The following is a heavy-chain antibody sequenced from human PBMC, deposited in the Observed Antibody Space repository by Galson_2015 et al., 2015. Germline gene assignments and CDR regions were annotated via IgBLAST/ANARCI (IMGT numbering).Heavy chain of an antibody. CDR1: GFTFSTYS. Sequence: SLRLSCAASGFTFSTYSMNWVRQAPGKGLEWVSSITSSSTYIYYADSVKGRFTISRDNAKNSLYLQMNSLRAEETAVYYCARGAIKQYDNGDSAYHYSGMDVWGQGTTVTVSS. J-gene: IGHJ6*02. V-gene: IGHV3-21*01. D-gene: IGHD4-17*01. CDR2: ITSSSTYI. CDR3: ARGAIKQYDNGDSAYHYSGMDV.